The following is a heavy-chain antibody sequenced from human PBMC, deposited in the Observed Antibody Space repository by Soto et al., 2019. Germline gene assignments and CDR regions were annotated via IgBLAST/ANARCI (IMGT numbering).Heavy chain of an antibody. D-gene: IGHD6-13*01. CDR2: IDPSDSYT. Sequence: GSGGNIADYGGRWVRKMPGKGLEWMGRIDPSDSYTNYSPSFQGHVTISADKSISTAYLQWSSLKASDTAMYYCASPSRYSSSWYAFDIWGQGTMVTVSS. V-gene: IGHV5-10-1*01. CDR1: GGNIADYG. J-gene: IGHJ3*02. CDR3: ASPSRYSSSWYAFDI.